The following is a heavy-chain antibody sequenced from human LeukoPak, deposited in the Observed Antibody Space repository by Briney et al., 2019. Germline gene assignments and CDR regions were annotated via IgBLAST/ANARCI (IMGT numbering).Heavy chain of an antibody. D-gene: IGHD6-19*01. CDR2: ISSSSSYI. CDR1: GFTFSSYS. V-gene: IGHV3-21*01. CDR3: ASSGWLPFDY. J-gene: IGHJ4*02. Sequence: GGSLRLSCAASGFTFSSYSMNWVRQAPGKGLEWVSSISSSSSYIYYADSVKGRFTISRDNAKNSLYLQMNSLRAEDTAVYYCASSGWLPFDYWAREPWSPSPQ.